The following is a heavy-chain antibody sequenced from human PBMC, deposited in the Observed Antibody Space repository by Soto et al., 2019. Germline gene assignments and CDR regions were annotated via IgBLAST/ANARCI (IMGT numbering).Heavy chain of an antibody. CDR2: ISAYNGNT. Sequence: QVQLVQSGAEVKKPGASVKVSCKASGYTFTSYGISWVRQAPGQGLEWMGWISAYNGNTNYAQKLQGRVTMTTDTSTSTAYMELRSLRSDDMAVYYCARVEDIVVVPAALTYYYYGMDVWGQGTTVTVSS. D-gene: IGHD2-2*01. V-gene: IGHV1-18*03. CDR1: GYTFTSYG. J-gene: IGHJ6*02. CDR3: ARVEDIVVVPAALTYYYYGMDV.